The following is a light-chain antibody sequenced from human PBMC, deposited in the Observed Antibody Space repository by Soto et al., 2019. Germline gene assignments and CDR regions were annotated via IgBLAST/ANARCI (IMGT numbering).Light chain of an antibody. J-gene: IGLJ1*01. CDR3: SSYTSSSTYV. V-gene: IGLV2-14*01. CDR1: SSDVGGYNY. CDR2: DVS. Sequence: ALTQPASVSGSPGQSITISCTGTSSDVGGYNYVSWYQQHPGKAPKLMIYDVSNRPSGVSNRFFGSKSGNTASLTIFGLQAEDEADYYCSSYTSSSTYVFGTGTKVTVL.